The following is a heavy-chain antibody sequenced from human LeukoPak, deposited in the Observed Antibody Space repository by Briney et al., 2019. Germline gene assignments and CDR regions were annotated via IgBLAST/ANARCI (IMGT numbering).Heavy chain of an antibody. Sequence: SETLSLTCTVSGGSISSYYWSWIRQPPGKGLEWIGYIYYSGSTNYNPSLKSRVTISVDTSKNQFSLKLSSVTAADTAVYYCARDFRSGWPPVWGQGNLITVSS. J-gene: IGHJ4*02. V-gene: IGHV4-59*01. D-gene: IGHD6-19*01. CDR3: ARDFRSGWPPV. CDR1: GGSISSYY. CDR2: IYYSGST.